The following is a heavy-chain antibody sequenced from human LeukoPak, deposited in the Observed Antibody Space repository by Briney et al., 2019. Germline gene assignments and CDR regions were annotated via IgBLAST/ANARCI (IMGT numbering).Heavy chain of an antibody. CDR2: ISYDGSNK. Sequence: GRSLRLSCAASGFTFSVYGMHWVRQAPGKGLEWVAAISYDGSNKYYADSVKGRFTISRDNSKNTLYLQMNSLRAEDTAVYSCAKETRSGWYYFDYWGQGTLVTVSP. V-gene: IGHV3-30*18. D-gene: IGHD6-19*01. J-gene: IGHJ4*02. CDR3: AKETRSGWYYFDY. CDR1: GFTFSVYG.